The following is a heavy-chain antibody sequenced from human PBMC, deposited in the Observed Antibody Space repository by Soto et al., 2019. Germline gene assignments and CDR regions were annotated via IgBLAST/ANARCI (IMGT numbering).Heavy chain of an antibody. CDR3: ARVLKRPDYSDAFDI. CDR2: IYYSGST. CDR1: GGSISSYY. J-gene: IGHJ3*02. Sequence: SETLSLTCTVSGGSISSYYWSWIRQPPGKGLEWIGYIYYSGSTNYNPSLKSRVTISVDTTKNQFSLKLSSVTAADTAVYYCARVLKRPDYSDAFDIWGQGTMVTVSS. D-gene: IGHD2-15*01. V-gene: IGHV4-59*01.